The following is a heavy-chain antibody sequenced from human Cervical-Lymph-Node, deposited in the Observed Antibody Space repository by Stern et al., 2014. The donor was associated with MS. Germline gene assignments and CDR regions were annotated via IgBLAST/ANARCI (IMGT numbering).Heavy chain of an antibody. CDR1: GGTFSSYA. CDR2: IIPIFGTA. Sequence: QVQLGQSGAEVKKPGSSVKVSCKASGGTFSSYAISWVRQAPGQGLEWMGGIIPIFGTANYSQKFQGRVPITADDSTSRAYMELSSLRSENTAVYYCARENGYSSRWSGYYYYYGMDVWGQGTTVTVSS. V-gene: IGHV1-69*01. J-gene: IGHJ6*02. CDR3: ARENGYSSRWSGYYYYYGMDV. D-gene: IGHD6-19*01.